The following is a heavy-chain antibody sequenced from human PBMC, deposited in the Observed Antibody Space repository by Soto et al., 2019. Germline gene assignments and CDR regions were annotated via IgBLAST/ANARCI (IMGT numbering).Heavy chain of an antibody. CDR3: ARDVFNSCWMYYFDY. CDR1: GFTFSDYY. D-gene: IGHD6-19*01. CDR2: ISSSGSTI. Sequence: GGSLRLSCAASGFTFSDYYMSWIRQAPGKGLEWVSYISSSGSTIYYADSVKGRFTISRDNAKNSLYLQMNSLRAEDTAVYYCARDVFNSCWMYYFDYWGQGTLVTVSS. V-gene: IGHV3-11*01. J-gene: IGHJ4*02.